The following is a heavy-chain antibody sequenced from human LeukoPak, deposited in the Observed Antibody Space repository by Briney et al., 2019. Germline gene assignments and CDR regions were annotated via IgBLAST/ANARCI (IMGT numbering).Heavy chain of an antibody. Sequence: ASVKVSCKASGYTFTSYYMHWVRQAPGQGLEWMGIINPSGGSTSYAQKFQGRVTMTRDTSTSTVYMELSSLRSEDTAVYYCARRIPAAIGFYYYMDVWGKGTTVTVSS. J-gene: IGHJ6*03. CDR1: GYTFTSYY. D-gene: IGHD2-2*02. V-gene: IGHV1-46*01. CDR2: INPSGGST. CDR3: ARRIPAAIGFYYYMDV.